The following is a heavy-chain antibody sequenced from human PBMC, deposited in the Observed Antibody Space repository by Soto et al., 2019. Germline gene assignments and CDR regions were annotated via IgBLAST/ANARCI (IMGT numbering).Heavy chain of an antibody. Sequence: QVQFVQSGAEEREPGASVKVTCKTSGYTFTSHHIHWVRQAPGQWLEWMGLINAGDGYTQYSRTFQDRVPFSRDTSAGTAYMEFSGLTYEDTAVYYCARDIGMVALDYWGQGTLVTVSS. CDR1: GYTFTSHH. CDR3: ARDIGMVALDY. CDR2: INAGDGYT. J-gene: IGHJ4*02. D-gene: IGHD3-10*01. V-gene: IGHV1-3*05.